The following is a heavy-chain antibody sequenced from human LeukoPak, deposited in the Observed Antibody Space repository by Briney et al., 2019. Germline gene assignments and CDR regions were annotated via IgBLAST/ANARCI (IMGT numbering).Heavy chain of an antibody. CDR1: GYTFTSYG. V-gene: IGHV1-18*01. Sequence: ASVKVSCKASGYTFTSYGIAWVRQAPGQGLEWMGWISTYNDNTNYAQKFQDRVTMTTDTSTRTAYMELRSLRSDDTAVFYCARESYTSSWYDGRYSYYFDYWGQGTVVTVSS. CDR3: ARESYTSSWYDGRYSYYFDY. D-gene: IGHD6-13*01. J-gene: IGHJ4*02. CDR2: ISTYNDNT.